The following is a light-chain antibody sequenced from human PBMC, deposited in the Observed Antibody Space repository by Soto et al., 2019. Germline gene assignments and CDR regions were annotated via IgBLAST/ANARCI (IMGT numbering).Light chain of an antibody. CDR1: NSDIGNYNF. CDR3: SSYAGSSNV. V-gene: IGLV2-8*01. J-gene: IGLJ1*01. Sequence: QSALTQPPSASGSPGQSVAISCTGTNSDIGNYNFVSWYQQHPGKAPKLMIYEVNKRPSGVPDRFSGSKSGNTASLTVSGLQAEDEADYYCSSYAGSSNVFGTGTKVTVL. CDR2: EVN.